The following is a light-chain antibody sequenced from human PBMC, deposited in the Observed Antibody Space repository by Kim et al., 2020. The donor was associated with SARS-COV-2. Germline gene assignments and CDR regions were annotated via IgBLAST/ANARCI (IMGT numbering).Light chain of an antibody. J-gene: IGKJ1*01. CDR3: QQYVSSPWT. Sequence: EIVLTQSPGTLSLSPGERATLSCGASQSVRSNYLAWYQQKPGQAPRLLIYAASSRATGIPDRFSGSGSGTDFTLTIIRLEPEDFAVYYCQQYVSSPWTFAQGTKVDIK. V-gene: IGKV3-20*01. CDR1: QSVRSNY. CDR2: AAS.